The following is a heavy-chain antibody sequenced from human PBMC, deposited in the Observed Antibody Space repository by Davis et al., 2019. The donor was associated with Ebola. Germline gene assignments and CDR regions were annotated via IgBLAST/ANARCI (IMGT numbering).Heavy chain of an antibody. CDR3: AHPRRNYDSSGYYYYFDY. CDR1: GFSLSTSGVG. D-gene: IGHD3-22*01. Sequence: SGPTLVKPTQTLTLTCTFSGFSLSTSGVGVGWIRQPPGKALEWLALIYWDDDKRYSPSLKSRLTITKDTSKNQVVLTMTNMDPVDTATYYCAHPRRNYDSSGYYYYFDYWGQGTLVTVSS. V-gene: IGHV2-5*02. J-gene: IGHJ4*02. CDR2: IYWDDDK.